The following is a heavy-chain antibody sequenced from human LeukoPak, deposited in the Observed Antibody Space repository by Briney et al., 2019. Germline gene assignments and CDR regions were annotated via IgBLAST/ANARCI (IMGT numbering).Heavy chain of an antibody. CDR3: AKGVTIYTNSGLGY. Sequence: PGGSLRLSCAASGFTFSTCAMTWVRQAPGKGLEWVSGISASGGSTYYADSVKGRYTISRDNSKNTLYLQMSSLRAEDTAVYYCAKGVTIYTNSGLGYWGQGTLVTVSS. CDR1: GFTFSTCA. V-gene: IGHV3-23*01. D-gene: IGHD7-27*01. CDR2: ISASGGST. J-gene: IGHJ4*02.